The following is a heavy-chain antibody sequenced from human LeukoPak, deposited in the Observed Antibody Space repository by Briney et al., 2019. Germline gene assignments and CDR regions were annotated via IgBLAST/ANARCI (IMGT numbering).Heavy chain of an antibody. CDR1: GGSISSGGYS. Sequence: PSETLSLTCAVSGGSISSGGYSWSWIRQPPGKGLEWIGYIYHSGSTYYNPSLKSRVTISVDRSKNQFSLKLSSVTAADTAVYYCARGKYYDFLWGQGTLATVSS. D-gene: IGHD3-3*01. V-gene: IGHV4-30-2*01. J-gene: IGHJ4*02. CDR3: ARGKYYDFL. CDR2: IYHSGST.